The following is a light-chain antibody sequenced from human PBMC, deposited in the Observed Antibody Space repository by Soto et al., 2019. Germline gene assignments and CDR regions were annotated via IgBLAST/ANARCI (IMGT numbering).Light chain of an antibody. Sequence: QSVLTQPASVSDSPGQSITISCTGTSSDVGGSNFVSWYQQHPGKPPNLIIYDVANRPSGVSNRFSGSKSGSTASLIISRLQTEDEADYYCQSYDSSMTLYVFGTGTKVTVL. CDR1: SSDVGGSNF. J-gene: IGLJ1*01. CDR2: DVA. CDR3: QSYDSSMTLYV. V-gene: IGLV2-14*03.